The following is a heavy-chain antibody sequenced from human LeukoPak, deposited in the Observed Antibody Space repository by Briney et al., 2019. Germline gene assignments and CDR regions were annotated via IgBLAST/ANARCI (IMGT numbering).Heavy chain of an antibody. CDR2: INPNSGGT. D-gene: IGHD1-26*01. V-gene: IGHV1-2*02. CDR1: GYTFTGYY. Sequence: ASVKVSCKASGYTFTGYYMHWVRQAPGQGLEWMGWINPNSGGTNYAQRFQGRVTMTRDTSISTAYMELSRLRSDDTAVYYCARDLVGATTNFDYWGQGTLVTVSS. CDR3: ARDLVGATTNFDY. J-gene: IGHJ4*02.